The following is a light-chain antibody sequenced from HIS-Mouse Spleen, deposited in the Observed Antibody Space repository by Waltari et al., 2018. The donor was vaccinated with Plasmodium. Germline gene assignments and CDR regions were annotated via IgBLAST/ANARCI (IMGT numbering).Light chain of an antibody. Sequence: EIVLTQSPGTLSLSPGERATLSCRASQSVSSSYLAWYQQKPGQAPRLLILGASSRATGIPDRFQGRWAWADFTLTISRLEPEGFAVYYCQQYGSSPITFGQGTRLEIK. J-gene: IGKJ5*01. CDR1: QSVSSSY. CDR2: GAS. V-gene: IGKV3-20*01. CDR3: QQYGSSPIT.